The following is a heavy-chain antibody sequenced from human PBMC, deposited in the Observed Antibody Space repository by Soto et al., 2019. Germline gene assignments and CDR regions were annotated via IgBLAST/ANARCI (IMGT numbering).Heavy chain of an antibody. CDR3: ARGFLGSRISRAEYFKH. J-gene: IGHJ1*01. Sequence: WETLSLTCAFYVGSFSGYYWSWIRHPPGKGLEWIGEINHSGSTNYNPSLKSRVTISVDTSKNQFSLKLSSVTAADTAVYYCARGFLGSRISRAEYFKHWGQGTLVIVSS. CDR1: VGSFSGYY. V-gene: IGHV4-34*01. CDR2: INHSGST. D-gene: IGHD2-21*01.